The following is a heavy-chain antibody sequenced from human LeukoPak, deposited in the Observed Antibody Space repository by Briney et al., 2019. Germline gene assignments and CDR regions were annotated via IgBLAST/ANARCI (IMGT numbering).Heavy chain of an antibody. D-gene: IGHD3-16*02. Sequence: ASVKVSCKASGYTFTSYAMNWVRQAPGQGLEWMGWINTNAGNPTYAQGFTGRFVFSLDTSVSTAYLQISSLKAEDTAVYYCAINGDIMITFGGVIAPFDYWGQGTLVTVSS. CDR2: INTNAGNP. CDR3: AINGDIMITFGGVIAPFDY. J-gene: IGHJ4*02. V-gene: IGHV7-4-1*02. CDR1: GYTFTSYA.